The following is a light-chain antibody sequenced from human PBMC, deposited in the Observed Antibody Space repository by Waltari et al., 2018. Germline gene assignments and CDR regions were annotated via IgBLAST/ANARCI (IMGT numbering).Light chain of an antibody. Sequence: QSALTQPASVSGSPGQSITISCPGTSSDVGSYNYVSWYQQHPGKAPKLMIYDVTNRPSGVSNRFSGSKSGNTASLTISGLQAEDEADYYCTSYTTSNTVLFGGGTKLTVL. CDR2: DVT. J-gene: IGLJ3*02. V-gene: IGLV2-14*03. CDR3: TSYTTSNTVL. CDR1: SSDVGSYNY.